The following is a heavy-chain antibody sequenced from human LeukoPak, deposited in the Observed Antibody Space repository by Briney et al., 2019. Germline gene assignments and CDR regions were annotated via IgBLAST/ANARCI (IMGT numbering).Heavy chain of an antibody. CDR1: GFTFSSYG. CDR2: IRYEGSNK. V-gene: IGHV3-30*02. Sequence: GGSLRLSCAASGFTFSSYGMHWVRQAPGKGLEWVAFIRYEGSNKYYADSVKGRFTISRDNSKNTLYLQMNSLRAEDTAVYYCAKPHIAATDYYYYYMDVWGKGTTVTVSS. J-gene: IGHJ6*03. CDR3: AKPHIAATDYYYYYMDV. D-gene: IGHD6-13*01.